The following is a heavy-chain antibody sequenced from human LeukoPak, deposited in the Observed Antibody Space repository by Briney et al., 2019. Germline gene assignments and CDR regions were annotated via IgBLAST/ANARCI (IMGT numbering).Heavy chain of an antibody. CDR1: GFTFSSYA. CDR2: ISSGSGST. CDR3: VKDRTGNYVAWFDP. V-gene: IGHV3-23*01. D-gene: IGHD4-11*01. Sequence: GGSLRLSCAASGFTFSSYAMSWVRQAPGKGLEWVSSISSGSGSTYYADSVKGRFTISRDNSKNTLYLQMNSLRAEDAAVYYCVKDRTGNYVAWFDPWGQGTLVTVSS. J-gene: IGHJ5*02.